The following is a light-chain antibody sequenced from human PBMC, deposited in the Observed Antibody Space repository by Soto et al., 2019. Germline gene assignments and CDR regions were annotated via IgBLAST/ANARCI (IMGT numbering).Light chain of an antibody. CDR2: GNS. CDR3: QSYDSSLSAHVV. J-gene: IGLJ2*01. Sequence: QSVLTQPPSVSGAPGQRVTISCTGSSSNIGAGYDVHWYQQLPGTAPKLLTYGNSNRPSGVPDRFSGSKSGTSASLAITGLQAEDEADYYCQSYDSSLSAHVVFGGGTQLTVL. CDR1: SSNIGAGYD. V-gene: IGLV1-40*01.